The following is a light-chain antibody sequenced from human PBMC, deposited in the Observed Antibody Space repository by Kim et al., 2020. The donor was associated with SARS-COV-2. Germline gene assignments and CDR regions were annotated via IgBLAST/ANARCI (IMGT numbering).Light chain of an antibody. CDR3: QSYDSSSLWV. V-gene: IGLV6-57*02. Sequence: KTVTMRCTGSSGRIDSNYVQWYQQRPGSAPTTVIYEDNLRPSGVPNRFSGSIDSSSNTASLTISGLQTEDEADYYCQSYDSSSLWVFGGGTQLTVL. J-gene: IGLJ3*02. CDR2: EDN. CDR1: SGRIDSNY.